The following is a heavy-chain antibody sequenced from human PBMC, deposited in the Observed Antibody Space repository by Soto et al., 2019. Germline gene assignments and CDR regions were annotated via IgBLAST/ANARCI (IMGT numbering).Heavy chain of an antibody. CDR2: VNSDGTGT. J-gene: IGHJ5*02. D-gene: IGHD5-18*01. CDR3: ARGHPGYSYGQVDL. V-gene: IGHV3-74*01. CDR1: GFTFTMYW. Sequence: GGSLRLSCEASGFTFTMYWMHWVRQAPGKGLVWVSRVNSDGTGTTYADSVKGRFTVSRDNAKNSVFLQMDSLRAEDAGVYFCARGHPGYSYGQVDLWGQGTLATVYS.